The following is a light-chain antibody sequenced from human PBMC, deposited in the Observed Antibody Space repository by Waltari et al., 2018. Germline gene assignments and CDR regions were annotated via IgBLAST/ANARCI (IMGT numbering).Light chain of an antibody. J-gene: IGLJ3*02. CDR3: CSYAGRYTWV. CDR2: DVS. V-gene: IGLV2-11*01. CDR1: SIDVGGYNY. Sequence: QSALTQPRSVSGSPGQSVTIPCPGPSIDVGGYNYVPWFQQHPGKAPKLMIHDVSKRPSGVPDRFSGSKSGNTASLTISGLQADDETDYYCCSYAGRYTWVFGGGTKLTVL.